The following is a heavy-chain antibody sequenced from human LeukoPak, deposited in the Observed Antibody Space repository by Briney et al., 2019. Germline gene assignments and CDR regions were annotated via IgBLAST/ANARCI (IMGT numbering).Heavy chain of an antibody. CDR2: IYYSGST. CDR3: ARQVTTYYYDSSGYTIFDY. CDR1: GGSISSGSYY. Sequence: SETLSLTCTVSGGSISSGSYYWGWIRQPPGKGLEWIGSIYYSGSTYYNPSLKSRVTISVDTSKNQFSLKLSSVTAADTAVYYCARQVTTYYYDSSGYTIFDYWGQGTLVTVSS. J-gene: IGHJ4*02. D-gene: IGHD3-22*01. V-gene: IGHV4-39*01.